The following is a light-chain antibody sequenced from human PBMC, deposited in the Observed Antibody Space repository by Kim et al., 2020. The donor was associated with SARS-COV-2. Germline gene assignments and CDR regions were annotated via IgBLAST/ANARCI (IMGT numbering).Light chain of an antibody. CDR2: GNS. CDR1: SSNIGAGYD. J-gene: IGLJ2*01. Sequence: GRWAPISCTGSSSNIGAGYDVHWYQQLPGTAPKLLIYGNSNRPSGVPDRFSGSKSGTSASLAITGLQAEDEADYYCQSYDSSLSVVFGGGTQLTVL. V-gene: IGLV1-40*01. CDR3: QSYDSSLSVV.